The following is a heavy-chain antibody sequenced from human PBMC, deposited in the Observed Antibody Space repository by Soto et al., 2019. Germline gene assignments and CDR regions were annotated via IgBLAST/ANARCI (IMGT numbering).Heavy chain of an antibody. D-gene: IGHD3-22*01. V-gene: IGHV1-69*13. J-gene: IGHJ4*02. Sequence: VASVKVSCKASRGTFSSYAISWVRQAPGQGLEWMGGITPIFGTANYAQKFQGRVTITADESTSTAYMELSSLISKDTAVYYCANNYYYDSSGHYYFDFWGEGTLVTVSS. CDR2: ITPIFGTA. CDR1: RGTFSSYA. CDR3: ANNYYYDSSGHYYFDF.